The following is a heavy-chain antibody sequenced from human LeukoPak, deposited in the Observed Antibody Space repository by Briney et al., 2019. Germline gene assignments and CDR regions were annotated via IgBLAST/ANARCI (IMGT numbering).Heavy chain of an antibody. Sequence: SETLSLTCAVYGGSFSGYYWSWIRQPPGKGLEWIGEINHRGSTNYNPSLKSRVTISVDTSKNQFSLKLSSLTAADTAVYYCARGYSSGYYYGPAPGRDSGGKYFQHWGQGTLVTVSS. CDR3: ARGYSSGYYYGPAPGRDSGGKYFQH. CDR1: GGSFSGYY. D-gene: IGHD3-22*01. CDR2: INHRGST. J-gene: IGHJ1*01. V-gene: IGHV4-34*01.